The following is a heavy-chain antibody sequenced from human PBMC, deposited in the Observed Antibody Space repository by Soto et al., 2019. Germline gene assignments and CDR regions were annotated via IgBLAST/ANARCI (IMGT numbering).Heavy chain of an antibody. D-gene: IGHD4-17*01. CDR1: GGSISSYY. V-gene: IGHV4-59*08. Sequence: SETLSLTCTVSGGSISSYYWSWIRQPPGKGLEWIGYIYYSGSTNYNPSLKSRVTISVDTSKNQFSLKLSSVTAADTAVYYCARLRFHGDYRFDYWGQGTLVTVSS. CDR3: ARLRFHGDYRFDY. J-gene: IGHJ4*02. CDR2: IYYSGST.